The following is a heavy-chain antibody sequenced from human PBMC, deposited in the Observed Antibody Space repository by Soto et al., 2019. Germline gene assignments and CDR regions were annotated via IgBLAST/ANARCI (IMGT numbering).Heavy chain of an antibody. V-gene: IGHV4-59*01. CDR2: IYYSGST. D-gene: IGHD6-19*01. J-gene: IGHJ4*02. CDR3: ARAWQYSSGFFDY. Sequence: SETLSLTCTVSGGSISSYYGSWIRQPPGKGLEWIGYIYYSGSTNYNPSLKSRVTISVDTSKNQFSLKLSSVTAADTAVYYCARAWQYSSGFFDYWGQGTLVTVS. CDR1: GGSISSYY.